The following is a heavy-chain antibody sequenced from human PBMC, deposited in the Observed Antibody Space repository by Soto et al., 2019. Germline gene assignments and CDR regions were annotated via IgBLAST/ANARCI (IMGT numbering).Heavy chain of an antibody. J-gene: IGHJ6*03. CDR1: GFTFSNYA. CDR2: INSDGSST. Sequence: GGSLRLSCAASGFTFSNYAMSWVRQAPGKGLVWVSRINSDGSSTSYADSVKGRFTISRDNAKNTLYLQMNSLRAEDTAVYYCARVYDFWSGYFPFSPDYYYYMDVWGKGTTVTVSS. V-gene: IGHV3-74*01. D-gene: IGHD3-3*01. CDR3: ARVYDFWSGYFPFSPDYYYYMDV.